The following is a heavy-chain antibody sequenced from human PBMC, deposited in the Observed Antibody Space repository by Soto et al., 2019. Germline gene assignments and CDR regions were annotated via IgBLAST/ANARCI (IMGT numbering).Heavy chain of an antibody. D-gene: IGHD4-17*01. CDR1: GDSISSNNW. J-gene: IGHJ3*02. Sequence: LSLTCAVSGDSISSNNWWSWVRQPPGKGLEWIGEIYHSGSTNYNPSLKSRVTILVDKSKNQFSLKLNSVTAADTAVYYCARAGDFPLTGAFDIWGQGTTVTV. CDR3: ARAGDFPLTGAFDI. CDR2: IYHSGST. V-gene: IGHV4-4*02.